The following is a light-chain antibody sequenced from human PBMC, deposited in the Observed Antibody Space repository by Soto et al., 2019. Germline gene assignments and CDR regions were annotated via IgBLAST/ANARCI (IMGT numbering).Light chain of an antibody. V-gene: IGKV3-11*01. CDR2: SAS. J-gene: IGKJ4*01. CDR3: QERNRWPRGT. CDR1: QSVSVN. Sequence: EVVLTQSPATLSLSPGESATLSCRASQSVSVNFAWYQQKPGQAPRPLIYSASDRAPGIPARFSGRGSGTYFTLPISSLEPEDFAFYYCQERNRWPRGTFGGGTKVDIK.